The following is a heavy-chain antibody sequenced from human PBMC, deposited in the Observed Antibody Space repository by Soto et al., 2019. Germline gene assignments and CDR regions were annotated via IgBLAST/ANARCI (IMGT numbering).Heavy chain of an antibody. Sequence: SETLSLTCTVSGGSISGYYWSWIRQPPGKGLVWIGYIDYSGSSNYNPSLKGRVTVSVDTSKSQFSLRLTSVTAADTAVYYCARGPKYSSTWPENNWFDPWGQGTLVTVSS. CDR1: GGSISGYY. V-gene: IGHV4-59*01. CDR2: IDYSGSS. J-gene: IGHJ5*02. D-gene: IGHD6-13*01. CDR3: ARGPKYSSTWPENNWFDP.